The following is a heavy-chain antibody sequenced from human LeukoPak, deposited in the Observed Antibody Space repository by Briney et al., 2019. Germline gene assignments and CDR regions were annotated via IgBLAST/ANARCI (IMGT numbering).Heavy chain of an antibody. D-gene: IGHD5-18*01. CDR3: ARGSPFEGYSYGDY. V-gene: IGHV1-2*02. Sequence: ASVKVSCKASGYTFTGYYMHWVRQAPGQGLEWMGWINPNSGGTNYAQKLQGRVTMTTDTSTSTAYMELRSLRSDDTAVYYCARGSPFEGYSYGDYWGQGTLVTVSS. CDR1: GYTFTGYY. CDR2: INPNSGGT. J-gene: IGHJ4*02.